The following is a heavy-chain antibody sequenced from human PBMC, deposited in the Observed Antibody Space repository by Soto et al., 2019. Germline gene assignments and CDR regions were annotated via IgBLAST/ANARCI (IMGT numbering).Heavy chain of an antibody. CDR3: ARSQYCSGGSCYWFDP. Sequence: EVQLVETGGGLIQPGGSLRLSCAASGFTVSSNYMSWVRQAPGKGLEWVSVIYSGGSTYYADSVKGRFTISRDNSKNTLYLQMNSRRAEDTAVYYCARSQYCSGGSCYWFDPWGQGTLVTVSS. CDR2: IYSGGST. J-gene: IGHJ5*02. V-gene: IGHV3-53*02. CDR1: GFTVSSNY. D-gene: IGHD2-15*01.